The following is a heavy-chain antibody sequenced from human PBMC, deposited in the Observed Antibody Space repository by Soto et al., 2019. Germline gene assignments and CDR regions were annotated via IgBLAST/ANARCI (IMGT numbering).Heavy chain of an antibody. CDR3: ARLDPTQGRLDY. CDR1: GYNFIIYW. CDR2: IQPGDTDT. Sequence: GESLKISCKPSGYNFIIYWIGWVRQPPGKGLEWMVFIQPGDTDTKYNPSFRGQITISVDKSISTAFLQWTSLRASDTAMYYCARLDPTQGRLDYWGQGTLVTVSS. V-gene: IGHV5-51*01. D-gene: IGHD1-1*01. J-gene: IGHJ4*02.